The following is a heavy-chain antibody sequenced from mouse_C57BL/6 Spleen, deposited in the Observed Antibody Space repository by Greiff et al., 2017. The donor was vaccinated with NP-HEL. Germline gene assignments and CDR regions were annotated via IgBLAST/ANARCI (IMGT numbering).Heavy chain of an antibody. CDR1: GYTFTDYY. D-gene: IGHD4-1*02. Sequence: EVQLQQSGPELVKPGASVKISCKASGYTFTDYYMNWVKQSHGKSLEWIGDINPNNGGTSYNQKFKGKATLTVDKSSSTAYMELRSLTSEDSAVYYCARGLASTGTDYWGQGTTLTVSS. CDR2: INPNNGGT. CDR3: ARGLASTGTDY. V-gene: IGHV1-26*01. J-gene: IGHJ2*01.